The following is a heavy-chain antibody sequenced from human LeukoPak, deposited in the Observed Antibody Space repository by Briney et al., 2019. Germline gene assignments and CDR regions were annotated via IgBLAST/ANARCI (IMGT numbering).Heavy chain of an antibody. CDR2: IHSGGGGIP. V-gene: IGHV3-NL1*01. CDR3: ARGGNWDLYYFDF. D-gene: IGHD7-27*01. J-gene: IGHJ4*02. CDR1: GFTFSSYA. Sequence: PGRSLRLSCAASGFTFSSYAMHWVRQAPGKGLEWVSVIHSGGGGIPYYADSVKGRFTISRDNSKNTIYLQMNSLRAEDTAVYFCARGGNWDLYYFDFWGQGTLVSVSS.